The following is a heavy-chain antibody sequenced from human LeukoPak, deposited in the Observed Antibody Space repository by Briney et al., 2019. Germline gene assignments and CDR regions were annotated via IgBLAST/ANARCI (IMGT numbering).Heavy chain of an antibody. CDR1: SGSIGSYF. D-gene: IGHD2-2*01. CDR2: ISNSGST. Sequence: SETLSLTCTVSSGSIGSYFWAWIRQPPGKGLEWIGFISNSGSTKYTPSLKSRVTISVDASKNQLSLKLSSVTAADTALYYCARGVAILPAAYMDVWGKGTTITVSS. J-gene: IGHJ6*03. CDR3: ARGVAILPAAYMDV. V-gene: IGHV4-59*01.